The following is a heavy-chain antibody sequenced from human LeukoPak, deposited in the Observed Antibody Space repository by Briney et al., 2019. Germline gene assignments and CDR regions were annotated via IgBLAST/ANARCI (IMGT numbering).Heavy chain of an antibody. V-gene: IGHV4-39*02. Sequence: SETLSLTCTVSGGSISSSSYYWGWIRQPPGKGLEWIGSIYYSGSTYYNPSLKSRVTISVDTSKNQFSLKLSSVTAADTAVYYCARDPLIPDSSGYTCDLSDYWGQGTLVTVSS. CDR1: GGSISSSSYY. CDR2: IYYSGST. CDR3: ARDPLIPDSSGYTCDLSDY. J-gene: IGHJ4*02. D-gene: IGHD3-22*01.